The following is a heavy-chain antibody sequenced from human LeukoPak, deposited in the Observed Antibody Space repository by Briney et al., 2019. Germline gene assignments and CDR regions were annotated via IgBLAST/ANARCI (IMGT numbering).Heavy chain of an antibody. CDR2: ISGGSGGST. Sequence: GGSLRLSCAASGFTFTTYAMSWVRQAPGKGLEWVSGISGGSGGSTYYADSVRGRFTISRDNAKNSLHLQMNSLSAEDSAVYYCARASMLATAFDFWGQGTLVTVSS. D-gene: IGHD2/OR15-2a*01. CDR1: GFTFTTYA. CDR3: ARASMLATAFDF. V-gene: IGHV3-23*01. J-gene: IGHJ4*02.